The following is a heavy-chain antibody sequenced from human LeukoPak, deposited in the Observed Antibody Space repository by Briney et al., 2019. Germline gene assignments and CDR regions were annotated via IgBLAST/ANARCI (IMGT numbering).Heavy chain of an antibody. CDR3: ARNQRETGTFDY. J-gene: IGHJ4*02. Sequence: ASVKVSCRASGYTFTNYDINWVRQAPGQGLEWMGWMNPNSGNTGYAQSFQGRVTITRDTSISTAYMELSSLRSEDTAVYYCARNQRETGTFDYWGQGTLVTVSS. V-gene: IGHV1-8*03. CDR2: MNPNSGNT. D-gene: IGHD1-1*01. CDR1: GYTFTNYD.